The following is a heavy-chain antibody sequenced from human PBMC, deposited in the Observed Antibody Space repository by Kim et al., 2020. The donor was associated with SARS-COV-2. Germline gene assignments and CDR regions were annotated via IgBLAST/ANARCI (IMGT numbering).Heavy chain of an antibody. CDR3: ARGSCSSTSCSD. V-gene: IGHV4-34*01. CDR2: INHSGST. CDR1: GGSFSGYY. J-gene: IGHJ4*02. D-gene: IGHD2-2*01. Sequence: SETLSLTCAVYGGSFSGYYWSWIRQPPGKGLEWIGEINHSGSTNYNPSLKSRVTISVDTSKNQFSLKLSSVTAADTAVYYCARGSCSSTSCSDWGQGTLVTVSS.